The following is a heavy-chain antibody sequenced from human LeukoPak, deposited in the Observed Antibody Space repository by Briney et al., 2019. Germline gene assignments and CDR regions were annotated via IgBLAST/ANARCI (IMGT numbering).Heavy chain of an antibody. CDR2: ISGSGGST. V-gene: IGHV3-23*01. CDR1: GFTFSSYA. D-gene: IGHD3-3*01. Sequence: GGSLRLSCAASGFTFSSYAMSWVRQAPGKGLEWVSAISGSGGSTYYADSVKGRFTISRDNSKNTLYLQMNSLRAEDTAVYYCAKVGVYDFWSGYYFDYWGQGTLVTVSS. CDR3: AKVGVYDFWSGYYFDY. J-gene: IGHJ4*02.